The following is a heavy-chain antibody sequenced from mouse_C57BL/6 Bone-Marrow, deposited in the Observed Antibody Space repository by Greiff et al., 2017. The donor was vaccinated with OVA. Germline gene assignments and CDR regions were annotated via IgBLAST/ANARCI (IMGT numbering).Heavy chain of an antibody. CDR1: GYTFTSYW. CDR2: IDPSDSYT. J-gene: IGHJ3*01. D-gene: IGHD2-4*01. Sequence: VKQSCKASGYTFTSYWMHWVKQRPGQGLEWIGEIDPSDSYTNYNQKFKGKSTLTVDKSSSTAYMQLSSLTSEDSAVYYCARDYDYSFAYWGQGTLVTVSA. CDR3: ARDYDYSFAY. V-gene: IGHV1-69*01.